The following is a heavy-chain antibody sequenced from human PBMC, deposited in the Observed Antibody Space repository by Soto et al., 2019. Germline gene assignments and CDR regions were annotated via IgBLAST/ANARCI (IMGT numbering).Heavy chain of an antibody. J-gene: IGHJ6*01. V-gene: IGHV1-18*01. CDR2: ISAYNGNT. Sequence: SAKVSCKASGYTFTSYGISWVRQAPGQGLERMGRISAYNGNTNYAQKLQGRVTMNTDTSTSTAYMELRSLRSDDTAVYYCTRSTEHYDFWSGYHYYYGMDVWGQGTTVPVSS. CDR3: TRSTEHYDFWSGYHYYYGMDV. D-gene: IGHD3-3*01. CDR1: GYTFTSYG.